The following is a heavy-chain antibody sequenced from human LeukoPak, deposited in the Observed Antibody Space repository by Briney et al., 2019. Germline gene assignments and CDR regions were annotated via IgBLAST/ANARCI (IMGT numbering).Heavy chain of an antibody. CDR3: ARSPSTRSPAFDI. CDR1: GFYSGNYW. CDR2: IRGDGSLQ. V-gene: IGHV3-7*01. Sequence: PGGSLRLTRRASGFYSGNYWMTWLRQAPGKGLEWGANIRGDGSLQQHLDSVTGRFTISRDNAENSLYLQMNSLRAEDTAVYYCARSPSTRSPAFDIWGQGTMVTVSS. D-gene: IGHD2-15*01. J-gene: IGHJ3*02.